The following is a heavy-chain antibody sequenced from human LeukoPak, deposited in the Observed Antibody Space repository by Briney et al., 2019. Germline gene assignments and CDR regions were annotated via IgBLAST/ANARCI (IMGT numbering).Heavy chain of an antibody. CDR3: ARQEGSGWYGDAFDI. Sequence: PSGTLSLTCAVSGGSISSSNWWSWVRQPPGKGLEWIGEIYHSGSTNYNPSLKSRVTISVDKSKNQFSLKLSSVTAADTAVYYCARQEGSGWYGDAFDIWGQGTMVTVSS. CDR1: GGSISSSNW. D-gene: IGHD6-13*01. CDR2: IYHSGST. V-gene: IGHV4-4*02. J-gene: IGHJ3*02.